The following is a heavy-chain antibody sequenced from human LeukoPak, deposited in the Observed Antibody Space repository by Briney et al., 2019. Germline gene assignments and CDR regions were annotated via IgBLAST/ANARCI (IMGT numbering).Heavy chain of an antibody. D-gene: IGHD3-22*01. V-gene: IGHV3-30*18. Sequence: GRSLRHSCAASGFTFSSYGMHWVRQAPGKGLEWVAVISYDGSNKYYADSVKGRFTISRDNSKNTLYLQMNSLRAEDTAVYYCAKRSSGSHFDYWGQGTLVTVSS. CDR2: ISYDGSNK. CDR3: AKRSSGSHFDY. CDR1: GFTFSSYG. J-gene: IGHJ4*02.